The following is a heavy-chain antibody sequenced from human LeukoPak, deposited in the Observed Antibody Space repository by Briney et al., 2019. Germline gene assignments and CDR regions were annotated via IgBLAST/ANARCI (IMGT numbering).Heavy chain of an antibody. CDR3: ARGIRYSYAHQIAAAGELFDY. Sequence: PSETLSLTCAVSGGSISSGGYSWSWIRQPPGKGLEWIGYIYHSGSTYYNPSLKSRVTISVDTSKNQFSLKLSSVTAADTAVYYCARGIRYSYAHQIAAAGELFDYWGQGTLVTVSS. D-gene: IGHD6-13*01. CDR1: GGSISSGGYS. CDR2: IYHSGST. V-gene: IGHV4-30-2*01. J-gene: IGHJ4*02.